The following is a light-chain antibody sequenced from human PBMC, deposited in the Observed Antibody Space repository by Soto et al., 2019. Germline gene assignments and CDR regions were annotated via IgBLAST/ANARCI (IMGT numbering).Light chain of an antibody. CDR2: YND. CDR3: AVWDDSLSRYV. V-gene: IGLV1-44*01. J-gene: IGLJ1*01. CDR1: SYNIGFNT. Sequence: QSVLTQPPSAYGTPGQRVTISCSGCSYNIGFNTVSWYQQLPVTAPRLVIYYNDQRPSGFPDRFSGSKSGTSDSLAISGLLPEDEADYYCAVWDDSLSRYVFATGTKRTVL.